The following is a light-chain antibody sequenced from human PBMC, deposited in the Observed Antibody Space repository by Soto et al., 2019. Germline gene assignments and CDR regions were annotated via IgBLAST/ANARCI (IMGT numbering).Light chain of an antibody. Sequence: EIVMTQSPATLSVSPGETATLSCRASQSVGSAVAWYQHKPGQAPRLLIVGASIRATGVPGRFTGGGSGTEFTITISILQSEDFAVYYCHQYRNLPPLTFGGGTTVEIK. CDR2: GAS. CDR3: HQYRNLPPLT. V-gene: IGKV3D-15*03. J-gene: IGKJ4*01. CDR1: QSVGSA.